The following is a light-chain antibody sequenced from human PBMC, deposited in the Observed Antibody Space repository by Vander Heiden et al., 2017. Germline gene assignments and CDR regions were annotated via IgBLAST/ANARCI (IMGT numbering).Light chain of an antibody. J-gene: IGKJ1*01. Sequence: AIWLTQSPSLLSASTGDRLTIGWRMSQGISSYFAWCQQNPGKAPELLIYAASPLQSGVPSRFSGRGSGTDFPLTISCLQSEDFATYYCQQDDSFPWTFGQGTKVEIK. CDR1: QGISSY. V-gene: IGKV1D-8*02. CDR2: AAS. CDR3: QQDDSFPWT.